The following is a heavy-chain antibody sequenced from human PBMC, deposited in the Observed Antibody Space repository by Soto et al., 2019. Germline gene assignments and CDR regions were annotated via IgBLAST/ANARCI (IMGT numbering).Heavy chain of an antibody. Sequence: QVQLVQSGDEMQQPGASVRVSCKASGGTFSKYAFSWVRQAPGQGLEWLGGTIPMFGTPNYAQKFQGRVAISADESTGTVYMELSSLRSEDTAVYFCARPLRDRNYYYGMAVWGQGTTVTVSS. CDR1: GGTFSKYA. J-gene: IGHJ6*02. CDR3: ARPLRDRNYYYGMAV. V-gene: IGHV1-69*01. CDR2: TIPMFGTP. D-gene: IGHD3-22*01.